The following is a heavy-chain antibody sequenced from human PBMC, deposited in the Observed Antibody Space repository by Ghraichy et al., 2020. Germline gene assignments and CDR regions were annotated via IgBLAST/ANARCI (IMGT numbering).Heavy chain of an antibody. CDR2: INGDGSST. V-gene: IGHV3-74*01. J-gene: IGHJ4*02. D-gene: IGHD2-15*01. Sequence: GGSLRLSCGASGFSFSTYWMHWVRQAPGKGLMWVAHINGDGSSTAYADSVKGRFTFSRDNSKNTLYLQMNSLRAEDTAVYYCARVGSIYCSGVSCYWGDYWGRGTLVTVSS. CDR1: GFSFSTYW. CDR3: ARVGSIYCSGVSCYWGDY.